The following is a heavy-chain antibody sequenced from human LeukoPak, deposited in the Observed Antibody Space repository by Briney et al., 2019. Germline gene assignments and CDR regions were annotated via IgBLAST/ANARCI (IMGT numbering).Heavy chain of an antibody. D-gene: IGHD6-19*01. V-gene: IGHV3-23*01. J-gene: IGHJ4*02. CDR2: ISGSGGST. Sequence: VRQXPGKGLEWVSAISGSGGSTYYADSVKGRFTISRDNSKNTLYLQMNSLRAEDTAVYYCAKGSGWYDNYWGQGTLVTVSS. CDR3: AKGSGWYDNY.